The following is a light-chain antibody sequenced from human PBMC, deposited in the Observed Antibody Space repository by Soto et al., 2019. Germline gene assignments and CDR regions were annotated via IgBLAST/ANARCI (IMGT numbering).Light chain of an antibody. J-gene: IGKJ5*01. V-gene: IGKV3-11*01. CDR2: DTS. Sequence: EVVLTQSPATLSLAPGERATLYCRASQFLSSYLAWYQQKPGRPPRLLIYDTSNRATGIPARFSGSRSGTDFTLTISSLEPEDFGVYFCHQRNKFGQGTRLEIK. CDR3: HQRNK. CDR1: QFLSSY.